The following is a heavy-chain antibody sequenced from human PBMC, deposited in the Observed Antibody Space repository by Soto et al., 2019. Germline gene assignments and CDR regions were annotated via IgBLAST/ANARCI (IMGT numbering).Heavy chain of an antibody. J-gene: IGHJ3*02. Sequence: GGSLRLSCAASGFTFSSYSMNWVRQAPGKGLEWVSVIYSGGSTYYADSVKGRFTISRHNSKNTLYLQMNSLRAEDTAVYYCASSTVTYDAFDIWGQGTMVTVSS. V-gene: IGHV3-53*04. CDR1: GFTFSSYS. D-gene: IGHD4-17*01. CDR3: ASSTVTYDAFDI. CDR2: IYSGGST.